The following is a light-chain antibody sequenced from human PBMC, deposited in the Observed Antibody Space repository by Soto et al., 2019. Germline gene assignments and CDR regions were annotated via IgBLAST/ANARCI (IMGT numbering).Light chain of an antibody. CDR2: DVS. J-gene: IGLJ2*01. Sequence: QSALTQPASVSTSPGQSITISCSGTSSDVGGYNSVSWYQQHPGKAPKLMIYDVSNRPSGVSNRFSGCKSGNTASLTISGLQAEDEAHYYCSSYSTSSIVVFGGGTKLTVL. CDR1: SSDVGGYNS. CDR3: SSYSTSSIVV. V-gene: IGLV2-14*01.